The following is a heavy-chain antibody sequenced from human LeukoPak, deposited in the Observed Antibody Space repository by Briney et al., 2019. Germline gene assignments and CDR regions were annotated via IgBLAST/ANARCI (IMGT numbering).Heavy chain of an antibody. CDR1: GGSTSSSSYY. CDR2: IYYSGST. J-gene: IGHJ4*02. D-gene: IGHD3-22*01. V-gene: IGHV4-39*07. Sequence: SETLSLTCTVSGGSTSSSSYYWGWIRQPPGKGLEWIGSIYYSGSTYYNPSLKSRVTISVDTSKNQFSLKLSSVTAADTAVYYCARAPHYYDSSGYYYWGQGTLVTVSS. CDR3: ARAPHYYDSSGYYY.